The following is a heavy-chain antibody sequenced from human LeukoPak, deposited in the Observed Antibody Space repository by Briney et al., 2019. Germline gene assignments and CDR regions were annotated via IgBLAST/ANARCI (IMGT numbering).Heavy chain of an antibody. Sequence: SETLSLTCTVSGASINSDYWTWVRQVAGKGLEWIGRIFASGSTNYNPYLRSRITMSVDTSKNQFSLDLSSVTPADTGVYYCVRGWAPRGEKSSFASWGQGTLVTVSS. CDR2: IFASGST. V-gene: IGHV4-4*07. CDR1: GASINSDY. CDR3: VRGWAPRGEKSSFAS. D-gene: IGHD3-10*01. J-gene: IGHJ4*02.